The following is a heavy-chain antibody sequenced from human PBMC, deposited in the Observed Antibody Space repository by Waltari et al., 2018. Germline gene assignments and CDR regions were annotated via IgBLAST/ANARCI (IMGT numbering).Heavy chain of an antibody. CDR1: GFTVSSNY. J-gene: IGHJ6*02. V-gene: IGHV3-53*01. D-gene: IGHD2-15*01. CDR2: IYSGGST. CDR3: ARDVVVTLGYYYGMDV. Sequence: EVQLVESGGGLIQPGGSLRLSCAASGFTVSSNYMSWVRQAPGKGLEWVSVIYSGGSTYYADSVKGRFTISRDNSKNTLYLQMNSLRAEGTAVYYCARDVVVTLGYYYGMDVWGQGTTVTVSS.